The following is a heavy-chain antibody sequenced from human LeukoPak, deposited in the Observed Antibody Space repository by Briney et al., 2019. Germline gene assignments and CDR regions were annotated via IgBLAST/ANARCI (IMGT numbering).Heavy chain of an antibody. Sequence: ASVKVSCKASGYTFTSYDINWVRQATGQGLEWMGWMNPNSGNTGYAQKFQGRVTMTRHTSISTAYMELSSLRSEDTAVYYCARGKRDGYGTTFDYWGQGTLVTVSS. CDR2: MNPNSGNT. J-gene: IGHJ4*02. D-gene: IGHD5-24*01. V-gene: IGHV1-8*01. CDR3: ARGKRDGYGTTFDY. CDR1: GYTFTSYD.